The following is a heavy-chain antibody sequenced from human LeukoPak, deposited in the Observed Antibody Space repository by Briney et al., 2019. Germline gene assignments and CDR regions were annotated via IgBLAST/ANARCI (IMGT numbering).Heavy chain of an antibody. V-gene: IGHV4-34*01. J-gene: IGHJ6*02. CDR2: INHSGNT. CDR1: GGSFSGYY. D-gene: IGHD1-1*01. Sequence: PSETLSLTCAVYGGSFSGYYWSWIRQPPGKGLGWIGEINHSGNTNYNPSLKSRVTISVDTSKNQVSLKLNSVTAADTAVYYCARYDARYGMDVWGQGTTVTVSS. CDR3: ARYDARYGMDV.